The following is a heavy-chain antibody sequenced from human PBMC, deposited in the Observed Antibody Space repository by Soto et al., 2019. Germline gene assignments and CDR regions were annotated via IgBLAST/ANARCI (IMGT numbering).Heavy chain of an antibody. CDR2: VSHTGST. Sequence: PSETLSLTCTVLYFSIRTDYYWGWLRQSPGNGLEWIGSVSHTGSTHYNPCLKSRVTISGDTSKNQFSLKLTSVTAADTAVYFFARFPALWGQGILVTVSS. J-gene: IGHJ4*02. V-gene: IGHV4-38-2*02. CDR1: YFSIRTDYY. CDR3: ARFPAL.